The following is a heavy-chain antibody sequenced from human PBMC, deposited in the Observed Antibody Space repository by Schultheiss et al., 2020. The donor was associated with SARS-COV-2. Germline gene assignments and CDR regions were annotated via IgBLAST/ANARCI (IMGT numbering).Heavy chain of an antibody. Sequence: GESLKISCAASGFTFSSYAMHWVRQAPGKGLEWVSYISSSGSTIYYADSVKGRFTISRDNAKNSLYLQMNSLRAEDTAVYYCARDREVWDYWGQGTLVTVSS. D-gene: IGHD3-16*01. CDR2: ISSSGSTI. CDR3: ARDREVWDY. CDR1: GFTFSSYA. V-gene: IGHV3-48*04. J-gene: IGHJ4*02.